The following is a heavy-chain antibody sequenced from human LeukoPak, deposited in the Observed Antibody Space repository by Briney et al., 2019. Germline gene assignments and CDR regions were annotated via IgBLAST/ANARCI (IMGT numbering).Heavy chain of an antibody. J-gene: IGHJ5*01. CDR1: GFTLRNYW. D-gene: IGHD3-22*01. V-gene: IGHV3-74*01. CDR3: ARATYSSAFDS. Sequence: GGSLRLSCGASGFTLRNYWMHWVRQAPGKGLVWVSRINSDGTMTNYADSVKGRFTISRDNAKNTLYLQMNGLIGEDTAVYFCARATYSSAFDSWGQGSLVTVSS. CDR2: INSDGTMT.